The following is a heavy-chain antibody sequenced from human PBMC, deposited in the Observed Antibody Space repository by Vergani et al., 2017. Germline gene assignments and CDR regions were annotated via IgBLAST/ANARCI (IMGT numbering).Heavy chain of an antibody. CDR2: ISSSSSYI. CDR3: AKEGYSGYGTFDY. D-gene: IGHD5-12*01. CDR1: GFTFSSYS. Sequence: EVQLVESGGGLVKPGGSLRLSCAASGFTFSSYSMNWVRQAPGKGLEWVSSISSSSSYIYYADSVKGRFTISRDNSKNTLYLQMNSLRAEDTAVYYCAKEGYSGYGTFDYWGQGTLVTVSS. V-gene: IGHV3-21*04. J-gene: IGHJ4*02.